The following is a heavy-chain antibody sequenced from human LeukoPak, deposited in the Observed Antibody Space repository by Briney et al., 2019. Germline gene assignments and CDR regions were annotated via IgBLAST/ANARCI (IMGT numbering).Heavy chain of an antibody. J-gene: IGHJ4*02. CDR2: ISGSGGST. D-gene: IGHD6-19*01. CDR1: GFTFSSYG. V-gene: IGHV3-23*01. Sequence: GGTLRLSCTASGFTFSSYGMSWVRQAPGKGLDWVSAISGSGGSTYYADSVKGRFSISRDNSKNTLYLQMNSLRAEDTAIYYCAKSSFSSGWYEPYYFDYWGQGTLVTVSS. CDR3: AKSSFSSGWYEPYYFDY.